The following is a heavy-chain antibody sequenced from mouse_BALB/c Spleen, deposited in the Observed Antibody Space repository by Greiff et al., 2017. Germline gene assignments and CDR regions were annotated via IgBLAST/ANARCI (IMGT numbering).Heavy chain of an antibody. J-gene: IGHJ4*01. Sequence: EVKLVESGPELVKPGASVKISCKASGYTFTDYNMHWVKQSHGKSLEWIGYIYPYNGGTGYNQKFKSKATLTVDNSSSTAYMELRSLTSEDSAVYYCARWKYVNYEDYAMDYWGQGTSVTVSS. D-gene: IGHD2-10*02. CDR2: IYPYNGGT. CDR3: ARWKYVNYEDYAMDY. CDR1: GYTFTDYN. V-gene: IGHV1S29*02.